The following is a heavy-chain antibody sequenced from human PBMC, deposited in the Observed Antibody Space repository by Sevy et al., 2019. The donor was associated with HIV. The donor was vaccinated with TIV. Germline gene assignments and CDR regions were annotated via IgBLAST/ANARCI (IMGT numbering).Heavy chain of an antibody. V-gene: IGHV3-23*01. Sequence: GGSLRLSCVASGFTFRSYAMNWVRQAPGRGLEWVSAISGSGGSTYYADSVKGRFTISRDNSKNTLYLQMNSLRAEDTAVYYCTNLYSYGYGFDYWGKGTLVTVSS. CDR2: ISGSGGST. CDR1: GFTFRSYA. CDR3: TNLYSYGYGFDY. J-gene: IGHJ4*02. D-gene: IGHD5-18*01.